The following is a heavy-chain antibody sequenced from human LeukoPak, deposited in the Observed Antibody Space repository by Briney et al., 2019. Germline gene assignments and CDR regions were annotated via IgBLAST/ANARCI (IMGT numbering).Heavy chain of an antibody. D-gene: IGHD2-2*01. CDR2: TYYRSTWYN. J-gene: IGHJ5*02. CDR3: ARRLTQYDCFDP. CDR1: GDSVSSNSVT. V-gene: IGHV6-1*01. Sequence: SQTLSLTCAISGDSVSSNSVTWNWIRQSPSRGLEWLGRTYYRSTWYNEYAVSVGGRITVNPDTSKNQFSLHLNSVTPEDTAVYYCARRLTQYDCFDPWGQGILVTVSS.